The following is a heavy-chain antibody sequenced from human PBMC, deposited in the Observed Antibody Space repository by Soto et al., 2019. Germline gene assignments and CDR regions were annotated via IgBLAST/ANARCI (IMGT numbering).Heavy chain of an antibody. CDR2: IYYSGST. J-gene: IGHJ4*02. D-gene: IGHD2-2*01. CDR1: GGSVSSDSYY. V-gene: IGHV4-61*01. CDR3: ARLDCVSPTCQFDY. Sequence: QVQLQESGPGLVKPSETLSLTCTVSGGSVSSDSYYWSWLRQPPGKGLEWIGYIYYSGSTNNNPSLRSRVTMSVDTSKNQFSLRLNSVTAADTAVYYCARLDCVSPTCQFDYWGQGTLVTVSS.